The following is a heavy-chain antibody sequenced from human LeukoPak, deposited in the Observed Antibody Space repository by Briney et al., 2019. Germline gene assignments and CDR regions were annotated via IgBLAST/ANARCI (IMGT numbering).Heavy chain of an antibody. CDR2: ITTSSSYI. Sequence: GGSLRLSCAASGFTFSSYAMNWVRQAPGKGLEWVSSITTSSSYIYYADSVKGRFTISRDNAKNSLYLQMTSLRAEDTAVYYCERARGYCSGGSCRPDYWGQGTLVTVSS. CDR1: GFTFSSYA. V-gene: IGHV3-21*06. D-gene: IGHD2-15*01. CDR3: ERARGYCSGGSCRPDY. J-gene: IGHJ4*02.